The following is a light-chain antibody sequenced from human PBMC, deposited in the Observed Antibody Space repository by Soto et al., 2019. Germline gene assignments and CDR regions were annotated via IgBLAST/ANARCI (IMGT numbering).Light chain of an antibody. V-gene: IGKV1-5*01. CDR1: QSVTAR. J-gene: IGKJ4*01. CDR2: AAS. CDR3: QQYNSFSLT. Sequence: DRVTITCRASQSVTARLAWYQQKPGKAPKLLIYAASILERGVPSRFSGSGSGTEFTLTISSLQPDDFATYYCQQYNSFSLTFGGGTKVDIK.